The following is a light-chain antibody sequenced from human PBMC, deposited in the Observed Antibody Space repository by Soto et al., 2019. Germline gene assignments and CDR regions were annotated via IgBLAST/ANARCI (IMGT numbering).Light chain of an antibody. V-gene: IGKV3D-15*02. CDR2: GAS. CDR1: QSVSSN. J-gene: IGKJ5*01. Sequence: EIVMTQSPAPLSVSPGERATLSFRASQSVSSNLALYQQKPGQAPTLLMSGASNRASGVPVRFSRSGSETDFTLTISRLEPEDFAVYYCQQYDNSPITFGQGTRLEIK. CDR3: QQYDNSPIT.